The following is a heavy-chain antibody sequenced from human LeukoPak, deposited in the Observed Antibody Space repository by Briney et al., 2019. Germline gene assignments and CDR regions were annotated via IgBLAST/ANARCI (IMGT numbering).Heavy chain of an antibody. CDR1: GFTFSNYA. J-gene: IGHJ4*02. V-gene: IGHV3-30*01. CDR3: AGDSTYYYDSGSSGPHYFDN. Sequence: GGSLRLSCAASGFTFSNYAMHWVRQAPGKGLEWVSLISSGGTYEYYADSVKGRFTISRDNSKNTLYLQLNSLRAEDTAVYYCAGDSTYYYDSGSSGPHYFDNWGQGTLVTVSS. D-gene: IGHD3-10*01. CDR2: ISSGGTYE.